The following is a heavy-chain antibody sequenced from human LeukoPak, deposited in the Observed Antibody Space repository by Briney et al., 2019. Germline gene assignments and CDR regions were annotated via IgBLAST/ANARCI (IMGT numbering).Heavy chain of an antibody. CDR1: GFTFSSYS. D-gene: IGHD1-26*01. CDR3: ARTFGGATRKGYYYYMDV. Sequence: GGSLRLSCAASGFTFSSYSMNWVRQAPGKGLEWVSSISSSSYIYYADSVKGRFTISRDNAKNSLYLQMNSLRAEDTAVYYCARTFGGATRKGYYYYMDVWGKGTTVTVSS. V-gene: IGHV3-21*01. J-gene: IGHJ6*03. CDR2: ISSSSYI.